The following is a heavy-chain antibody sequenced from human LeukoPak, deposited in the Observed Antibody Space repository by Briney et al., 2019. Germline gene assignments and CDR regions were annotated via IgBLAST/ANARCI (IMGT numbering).Heavy chain of an antibody. CDR2: IYYSGST. CDR1: GGSISNYY. V-gene: IGHV4-59*01. J-gene: IGHJ3*01. Sequence: PSETLSLTCTVSGGSISNYYWSWIRQPPGKGLEWIGYIYYSGSTNYNPSLESRVNISVDTSKNQFSLKLTSVTAADTAVYYCASAWGTYCGGDCNTNAFDVWGPGTMVTVSS. D-gene: IGHD2-21*02. CDR3: ASAWGTYCGGDCNTNAFDV.